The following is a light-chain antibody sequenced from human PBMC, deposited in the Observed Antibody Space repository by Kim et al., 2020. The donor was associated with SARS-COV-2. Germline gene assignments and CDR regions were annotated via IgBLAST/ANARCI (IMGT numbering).Light chain of an antibody. CDR3: QQYDNLPYS. CDR1: EDISNY. Sequence: SASVGDRVTITCQASEDISNYLNWYQQKPGKAPKLLIYDASNLETGVPSRFSGSGSGTDFTFTISSLQPEGMATYYCQQYDNLPYSFGQGTKLEI. CDR2: DAS. V-gene: IGKV1-33*01. J-gene: IGKJ2*03.